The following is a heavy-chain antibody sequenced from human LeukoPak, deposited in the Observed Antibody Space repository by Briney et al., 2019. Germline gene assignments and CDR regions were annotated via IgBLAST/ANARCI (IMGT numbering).Heavy chain of an antibody. CDR3: ARGATMVRGVISDAFDI. J-gene: IGHJ3*02. Sequence: GGSLRLSCAASGFTVSSNYMSWVRQAPGKGLEWVSVIYSGGSTYYADSVRGRFTISRDNSKNTLYLQMNSLRAEDTAVYYCARGATMVRGVISDAFDIWGQGTMVTVSS. CDR1: GFTVSSNY. D-gene: IGHD3-10*01. V-gene: IGHV3-53*01. CDR2: IYSGGST.